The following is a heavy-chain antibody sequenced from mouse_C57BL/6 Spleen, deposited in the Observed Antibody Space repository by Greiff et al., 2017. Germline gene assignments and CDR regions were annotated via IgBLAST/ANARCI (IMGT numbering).Heavy chain of an antibody. CDR1: GYAFTSSW. Sequence: VQLVEPGPELVKPGASVKLSCKASGYAFTSSWMHWVKQRPGRGLEWIGRIDPGDGDPNYNGKFKGKATLTADKTSSTAYMQLSSLICDESAVYFCAYYGGSYYFDYWGQGTTLTVSS. CDR3: AYYGGSYYFDY. CDR2: IDPGDGDP. V-gene: IGHV1-82*01. D-gene: IGHD1-1*01. J-gene: IGHJ2*01.